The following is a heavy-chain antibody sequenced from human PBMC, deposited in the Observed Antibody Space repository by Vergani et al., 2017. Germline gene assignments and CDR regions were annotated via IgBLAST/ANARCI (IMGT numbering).Heavy chain of an antibody. CDR2: INPNSGGT. CDR3: ASHYDSSGYYYAVDY. Sequence: QVQLVQSGAEVKKPGASVKVSCKASGYTFTGYYMHWVRQAPGQGLEWMGWINPNSGGTNYAQKFQGRVTMTRDTSISTAYMELSRLRSDDTAVYYCASHYDSSGYYYAVDYWGQGTLVTVSS. V-gene: IGHV1-2*02. CDR1: GYTFTGYY. D-gene: IGHD3-22*01. J-gene: IGHJ4*02.